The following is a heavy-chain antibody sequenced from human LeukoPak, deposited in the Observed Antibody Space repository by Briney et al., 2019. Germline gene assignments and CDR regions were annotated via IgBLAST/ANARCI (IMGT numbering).Heavy chain of an antibody. D-gene: IGHD6-19*01. J-gene: IGHJ5*02. CDR2: IIPIFGTA. Sequence: SVKVSCKASGGTFSSYAISWVRQAPGQGLEWMGGIIPIFGTANYAQKFQGRVTITADKSTSTAYMELSSLRSEDTAVYYCARDRRQWLVFSAWFDPWGQGTLVTVSS. CDR3: ARDRRQWLVFSAWFDP. V-gene: IGHV1-69*06. CDR1: GGTFSSYA.